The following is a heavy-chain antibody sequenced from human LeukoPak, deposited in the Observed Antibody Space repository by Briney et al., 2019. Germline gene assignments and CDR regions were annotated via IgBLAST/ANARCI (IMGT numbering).Heavy chain of an antibody. CDR1: GGSLSGYY. CDR3: AKVDRNNWFDP. V-gene: IGHV4-34*01. J-gene: IGHJ5*02. CDR2: INHSGST. Sequence: SETLSLTCAANGGSLSGYYWSWIRQPPGKGLEWIGEINHSGSTNYNPSLKSRVTISVDTSKNQFSLKLRSVTAADTAVYYCAKVDRNNWFDPWGQGTLVTVSS.